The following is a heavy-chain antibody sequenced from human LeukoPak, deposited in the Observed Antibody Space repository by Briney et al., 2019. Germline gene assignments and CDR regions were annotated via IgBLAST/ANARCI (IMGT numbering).Heavy chain of an antibody. Sequence: SETLSLTCAGYGGSFSGYYWSWIRQPPGKGMEWIGEINHSGSTNYNPSLKSRVTISVDTSKNQFSLKLSSVTAADTAVYYCARGRQYLYYFDYWGQGTLVTVSS. V-gene: IGHV4-34*01. CDR2: INHSGST. CDR3: ARGRQYLYYFDY. D-gene: IGHD4-11*01. CDR1: GGSFSGYY. J-gene: IGHJ4*02.